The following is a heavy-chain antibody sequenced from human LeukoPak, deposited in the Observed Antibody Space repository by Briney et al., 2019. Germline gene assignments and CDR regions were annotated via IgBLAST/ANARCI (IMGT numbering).Heavy chain of an antibody. CDR1: GFTFSSYA. Sequence: GGSLRLSCAASGFTFSSYAMSWVRQVPGKGLEWVSAISGSGGSTYYADSVKGRFTISRDNSKNTLYLQMNSLRAEDTAVYYCAKTRDYYGSGNHYFDYWGQGTLVTVSS. D-gene: IGHD3-10*01. J-gene: IGHJ4*02. CDR2: ISGSGGST. V-gene: IGHV3-23*01. CDR3: AKTRDYYGSGNHYFDY.